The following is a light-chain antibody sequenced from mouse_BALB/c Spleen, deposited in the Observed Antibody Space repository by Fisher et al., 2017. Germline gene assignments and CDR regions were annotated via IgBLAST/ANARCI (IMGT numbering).Light chain of an antibody. CDR2: DTS. Sequence: IVMTQTTAIMSASLGEKVTMSCRASSSVNYMYWYQQKSDASPKLWIYDTSNLASGVPVRFSGSGSGTSYSLTISRMEAEDAATYYCFQGSGYPLTFGAGTKLELK. V-gene: IGKV4-55*01. J-gene: IGKJ5*01. CDR3: FQGSGYPLT. CDR1: SSVNY.